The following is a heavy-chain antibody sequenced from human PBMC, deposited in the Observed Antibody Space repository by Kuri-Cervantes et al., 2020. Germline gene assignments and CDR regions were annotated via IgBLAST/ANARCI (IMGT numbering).Heavy chain of an antibody. V-gene: IGHV3-23*01. Sequence: ETLSLTCAASGFTFSSYAMSWVRQAPGKGLEWVSGISGSGGSTYYADSVKGRFTISRDNSKNTLYLQMNSLRAEDTAVYYCARAGYCSSTSCSVLRYFDWSRRGMDVWGQGTTVTVSS. CDR2: ISGSGGST. D-gene: IGHD2-2*01. CDR3: ARAGYCSSTSCSVLRYFDWSRRGMDV. J-gene: IGHJ6*02. CDR1: GFTFSSYA.